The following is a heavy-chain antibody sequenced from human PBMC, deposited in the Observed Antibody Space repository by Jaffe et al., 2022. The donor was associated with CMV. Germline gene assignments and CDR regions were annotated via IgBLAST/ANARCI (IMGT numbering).Heavy chain of an antibody. J-gene: IGHJ4*02. V-gene: IGHV3-30*18. CDR1: GFTFSSYG. CDR3: AKASAVLRFLEWLSTDY. D-gene: IGHD3-3*01. CDR2: ISYDGSNK. Sequence: QVQLVESGGGVVQPGRSLRLSCAASGFTFSSYGMHWVRQAPGKGLEWVAVISYDGSNKYYADSVKGRFTISRDNSKNTLYLQMNSLRAEDTAVYYCAKASAVLRFLEWLSTDYWGQGTLVTVSS.